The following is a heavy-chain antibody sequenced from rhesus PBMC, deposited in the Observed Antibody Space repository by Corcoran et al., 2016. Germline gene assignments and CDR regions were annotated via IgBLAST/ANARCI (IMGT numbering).Heavy chain of an antibody. CDR2: IRNKANSYTT. CDR1: GFTFSNYY. Sequence: EVQLVESGGGLVQPGGSLRLSCAASGFTFSNYYMHWVRQAKGKGLEWVGIIRNKANSYTTEYAAAVKGRFTISRDDSKNTLYLQMSSLKTEDTALYYCTDEYSEHWGQGVLVTVSS. J-gene: IGHJ4*01. V-gene: IGHV3-13*01. CDR3: TDEYSEH. D-gene: IGHD4-23*01.